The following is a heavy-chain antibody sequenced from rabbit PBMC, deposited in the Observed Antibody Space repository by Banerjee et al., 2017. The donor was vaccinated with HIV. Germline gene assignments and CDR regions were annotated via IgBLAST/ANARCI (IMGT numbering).Heavy chain of an antibody. V-gene: IGHV1S45*01. CDR2: IYTGISGST. Sequence: ICWVRQAPGKGLEWIACIYTGISGSTDYASWAKGRFEISKASSPSVTLQMTSLTAAATDFCCCTRYSMDLWGPGTLVTVS. CDR3: TRYSMDL. J-gene: IGHJ6*01.